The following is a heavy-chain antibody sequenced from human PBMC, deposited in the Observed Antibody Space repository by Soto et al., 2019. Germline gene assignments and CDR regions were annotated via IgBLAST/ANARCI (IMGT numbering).Heavy chain of an antibody. V-gene: IGHV1-3*05. J-gene: IGHJ4*02. D-gene: IGHD6-19*01. CDR2: INAGNGNT. CDR1: GYTFTGYA. Sequence: QVQLVQSGAEEKKHGASAKVSCKASGYTFTGYAMHWVRQAPGQRLEWMGWINAGNGNTKYSQKFQGRVTITRDTSASTAYMELSSLRSEDTAVYYCARAVAVPADFDYWGQGTLVTVSS. CDR3: ARAVAVPADFDY.